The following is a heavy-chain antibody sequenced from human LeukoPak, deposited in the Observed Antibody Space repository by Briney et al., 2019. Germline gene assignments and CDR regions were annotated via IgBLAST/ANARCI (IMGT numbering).Heavy chain of an antibody. Sequence: SETLSLTCTVSGGSISSSSYYWGWIRQPPGKGLEWIGSIYYSGSTYYNPSLKSRVTISVDTSKNQFSLKLSSVTAADTAVYYCARDYRITIFEYGMDVWGQGTTVTVSS. CDR1: GGSISSSSYY. CDR3: ARDYRITIFEYGMDV. D-gene: IGHD3-3*01. V-gene: IGHV4-39*07. J-gene: IGHJ6*02. CDR2: IYYSGST.